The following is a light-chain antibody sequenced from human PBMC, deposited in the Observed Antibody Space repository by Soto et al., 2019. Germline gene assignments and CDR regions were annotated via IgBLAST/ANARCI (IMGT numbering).Light chain of an antibody. CDR1: QSVTSNY. J-gene: IGKJ1*01. V-gene: IGKV3-20*01. CDR3: QQYATSPHP. CDR2: DTS. Sequence: ISFRNSACTVALSPGERATLSCRASQSVTSNYLAWYQQKPGQAPGLLIYDTSTRASGVPDRFSGSGSGTEFTLTISRLEPEDFAVYYCQQYATSPHPFGQGTKVDI.